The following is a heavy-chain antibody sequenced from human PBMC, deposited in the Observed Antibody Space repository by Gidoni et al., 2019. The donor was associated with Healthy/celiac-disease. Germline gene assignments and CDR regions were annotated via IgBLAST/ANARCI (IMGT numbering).Heavy chain of an antibody. CDR2: IIPIFGTA. Sequence: QVQLVQSGAEVKKPGSSVKVSCKASGGTFSSYAISWVRQAPGQGLEWMGGIIPIFGTANYAQKFQGRVTITADESTSTAYMELSSLRSEETAVYYCARAPRMITFGGVIVIGGIDYWGQGTLVTVSS. D-gene: IGHD3-16*02. J-gene: IGHJ4*02. CDR1: GGTFSSYA. CDR3: ARAPRMITFGGVIVIGGIDY. V-gene: IGHV1-69*01.